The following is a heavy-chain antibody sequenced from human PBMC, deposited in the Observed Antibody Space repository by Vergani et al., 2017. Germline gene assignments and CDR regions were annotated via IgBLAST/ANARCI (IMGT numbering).Heavy chain of an antibody. V-gene: IGHV4-39*01. CDR3: ARHSTVEWLVKLGWIDP. CDR2: IYYSGST. J-gene: IGHJ5*02. CDR1: GASIRSSNYY. D-gene: IGHD6-19*01. Sequence: QLQLQESGPGLVKPSATLSLTCSVSGASIRSSNYYCGWIRQPPGKGLEWIASIYYSGSTYYNSSLKSRVTISVDTSKNQFSLKLSSVTAADPAVYFCARHSTVEWLVKLGWIDPWGQGILVTVSS.